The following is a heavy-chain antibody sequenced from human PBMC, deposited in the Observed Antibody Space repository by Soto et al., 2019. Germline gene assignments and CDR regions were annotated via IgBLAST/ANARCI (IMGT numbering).Heavy chain of an antibody. V-gene: IGHV1-2*04. CDR2: INPNSGGT. Sequence: GASVKVSCKASGYTFTGYYMHWVRQAPGQGLEWMGWINPNSGGTNYAQKFQGWVTMTRDTSISTAYMELSRLRSDDTAVYYCARDLGAGTPFYYYYGMDVWGQGTKVTVPS. CDR1: GYTFTGYY. D-gene: IGHD1-1*01. J-gene: IGHJ6*02. CDR3: ARDLGAGTPFYYYYGMDV.